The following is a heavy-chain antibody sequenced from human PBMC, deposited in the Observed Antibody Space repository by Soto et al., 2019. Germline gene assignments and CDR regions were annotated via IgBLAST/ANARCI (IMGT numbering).Heavy chain of an antibody. CDR2: IYYSGST. J-gene: IGHJ6*02. V-gene: IGHV4-61*08. D-gene: IGHD3-16*01. CDR1: GGSISSGGYY. CDR3: ARGSYDYVWGTYGMDV. Sequence: SETLSLTCTVSGGSISSGGYYWSWIRQHPGKGLEWIGYIYYSGSTNYNPSLKSRVTISVDTSKNQFSLKLSSVTAADTAVYYCARGSYDYVWGTYGMDVWGQGTTVTVSS.